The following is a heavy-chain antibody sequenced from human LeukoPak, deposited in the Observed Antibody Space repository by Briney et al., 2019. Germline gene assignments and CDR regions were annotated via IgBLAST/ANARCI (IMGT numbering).Heavy chain of an antibody. V-gene: IGHV1-69*13. Sequence: SVKVSCKASGGTFSSYAISWVRQAPGQGLEWMGGIIPIFGTANYAQKFQGRVTITADESTSTAYMELSSLRSEDTAVYYCARDNYGDYACLYWGQGTLVAVSS. D-gene: IGHD4-17*01. CDR3: ARDNYGDYACLY. CDR2: IIPIFGTA. J-gene: IGHJ4*02. CDR1: GGTFSSYA.